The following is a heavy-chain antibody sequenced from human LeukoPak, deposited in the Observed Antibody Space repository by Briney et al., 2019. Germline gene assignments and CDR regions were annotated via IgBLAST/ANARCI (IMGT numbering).Heavy chain of an antibody. V-gene: IGHV4-61*02. D-gene: IGHD3-22*01. CDR1: GGSISSGSYY. Sequence: SETLSLTCTVSGGSISSGSYYWSWIRQPAGKGLEWIGRVYTGGSTNYNPSLKSRVTISLDASNNQLSLKLTSVTAADTAVYYCARSKAGWYYYDSSGYLDYWGQGTLVTVSS. CDR3: ARSKAGWYYYDSSGYLDY. J-gene: IGHJ4*02. CDR2: VYTGGST.